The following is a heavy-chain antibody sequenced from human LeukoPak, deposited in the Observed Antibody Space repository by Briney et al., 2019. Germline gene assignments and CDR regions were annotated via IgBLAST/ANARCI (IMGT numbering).Heavy chain of an antibody. V-gene: IGHV3-23*01. CDR1: RFTFDNYA. J-gene: IGHJ4*02. CDR3: AKTGTPWYYFDY. Sequence: PGGSLRLSCVASRFTFDNYAMNWVRQAPGQGLEWVSAISGSGGSTYYADSVKGRFTISRDNSKNTLYLQMNSLRAEDTAVYYCAKTGTPWYYFDYWGQGTLVTVSS. D-gene: IGHD6-13*01. CDR2: ISGSGGST.